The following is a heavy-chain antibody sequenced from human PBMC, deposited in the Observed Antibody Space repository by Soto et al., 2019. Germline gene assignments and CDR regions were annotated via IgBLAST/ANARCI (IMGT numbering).Heavy chain of an antibody. CDR2: IYTGGST. D-gene: IGHD3-16*01. V-gene: IGHV3-53*02. CDR3: TTYTGYGIDV. Sequence: EVQMVETGGGLSQPGGSLRLSCAVSGFIVSSKYMTWVRQAPGKGLEWVSVIYTGGSTHYADSARGRFTISRDSSKNTVYLQMNSLRAEDAAVYYCTTYTGYGIDVWGQGTTVTVSS. J-gene: IGHJ6*02. CDR1: GFIVSSKY.